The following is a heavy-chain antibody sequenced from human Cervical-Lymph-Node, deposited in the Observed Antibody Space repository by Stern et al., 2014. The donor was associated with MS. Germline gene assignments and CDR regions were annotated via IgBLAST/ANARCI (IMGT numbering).Heavy chain of an antibody. D-gene: IGHD1-26*01. J-gene: IGHJ4*02. CDR2: IDWNSGRI. CDR1: GFIFDDYA. Sequence: EVQLVESGGGLVQPGKSLRLSCVGSGFIFDDYAMHWVRQVPGKAPECVSGIDWNSGRILYAVSVKGRFTTSRDNAKNSLYLQMNSLRPEDTALYYCARVRVGANDFWGQGTLVTVSS. CDR3: ARVRVGANDF. V-gene: IGHV3-9*01.